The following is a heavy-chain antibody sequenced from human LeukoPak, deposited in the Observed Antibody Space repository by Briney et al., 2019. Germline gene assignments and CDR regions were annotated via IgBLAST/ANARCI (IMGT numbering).Heavy chain of an antibody. CDR1: RYTFTGYY. CDR2: INPNSGGT. D-gene: IGHD3-22*01. Sequence: EASVKVSCKASRYTFTGYYMHWVPQAPGQGLECMRWINPNSGGTNYAQKFQGRVTMTRDTSISTAYMELSRLRSDDTAVYYCAMYYYDSSGYSYFDYWGQGTLVTVSS. V-gene: IGHV1-2*02. CDR3: AMYYYDSSGYSYFDY. J-gene: IGHJ4*02.